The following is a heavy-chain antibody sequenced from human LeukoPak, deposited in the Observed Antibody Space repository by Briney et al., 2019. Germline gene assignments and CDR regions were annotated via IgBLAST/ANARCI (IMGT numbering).Heavy chain of an antibody. CDR2: ITGSSSTI. J-gene: IGHJ4*02. Sequence: GGSLRLSCAASGFTFSSWDMNWVRQAPGKGLEWVSYITGSSSTIYYADSVKGRFTISRDNAKNSLYLQMNSLRDEDTAVYYCARDAYDTSAYYFSDYWGQGTLVTVSS. D-gene: IGHD3-22*01. V-gene: IGHV3-48*02. CDR1: GFTFSSWD. CDR3: ARDAYDTSAYYFSDY.